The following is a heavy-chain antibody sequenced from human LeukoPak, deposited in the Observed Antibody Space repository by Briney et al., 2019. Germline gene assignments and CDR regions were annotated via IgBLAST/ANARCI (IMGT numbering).Heavy chain of an antibody. Sequence: PGGSLRLSCAASGFTFSSYSMNWVRQAPGKGLEWVSSISSSSSYIYYADSVKGRFTISRDNSKNTLYLQMNSLRAEDTAVYYCANTGGYRAPRYFDLWGRGTLVTVSS. J-gene: IGHJ2*01. CDR3: ANTGGYRAPRYFDL. CDR1: GFTFSSYS. CDR2: ISSSSSYI. V-gene: IGHV3-21*04. D-gene: IGHD5-18*01.